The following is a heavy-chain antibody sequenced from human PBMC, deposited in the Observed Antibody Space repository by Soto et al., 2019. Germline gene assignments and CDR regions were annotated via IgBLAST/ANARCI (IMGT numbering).Heavy chain of an antibody. D-gene: IGHD3-22*01. Sequence: GESLKISCAASGFTFSSYSMNWVRQAPGKGLEWVSYISSSSSTIYYADSVKGRFTISRDNAKNSLYLQMNSLRDEDTAVYYCARGPPGYYYDSSGYYYPDYWGQGTLVTVSS. CDR3: ARGPPGYYYDSSGYYYPDY. CDR1: GFTFSSYS. J-gene: IGHJ4*02. CDR2: ISSSSSTI. V-gene: IGHV3-48*02.